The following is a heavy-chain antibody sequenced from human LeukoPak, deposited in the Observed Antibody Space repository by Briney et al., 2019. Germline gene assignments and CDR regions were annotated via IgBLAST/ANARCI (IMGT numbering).Heavy chain of an antibody. CDR2: IIPIFGTA. V-gene: IGHV1-69*13. J-gene: IGHJ5*02. CDR1: GGTFSSYA. D-gene: IGHD6-13*01. CDR3: ARAIPAPDDVNWFDP. Sequence: GASVKVSCKASGGTFSSYAISWVRQAPGQGLEWMGGIIPIFGTANYAQKFQGRVTITADESTSTAYMEMSSLRSEDTAVYYCARAIPAPDDVNWFDPWGQGTLVTVSS.